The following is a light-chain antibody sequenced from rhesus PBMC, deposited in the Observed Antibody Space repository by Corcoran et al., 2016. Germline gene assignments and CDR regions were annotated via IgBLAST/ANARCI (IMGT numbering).Light chain of an antibody. V-gene: IGKV1-66*01. CDR1: QDINNY. J-gene: IGKJ4*01. CDR2: YSS. CDR3: QQYNNSPLT. Sequence: DIQMTPSPSSLSASVGDRVTITCRASQDINNYLSWYQQKPGKAPKPLIYYSSNLETRVPSRFSGSRSGTDYTLTIRSLQPEDIATYYCQQYNNSPLTFGGGTKVEI.